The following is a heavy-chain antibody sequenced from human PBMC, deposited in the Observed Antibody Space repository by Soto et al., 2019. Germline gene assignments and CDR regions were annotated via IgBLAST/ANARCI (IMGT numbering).Heavy chain of an antibody. CDR1: GGSISSYY. Sequence: QVQLQESGPGLVKPSETLSLTCTVSGGSISSYYWSWIRQPPGKGLEWIGYIYYSGSTNYNPSLKSRVTILVATSKNQFSLKLSSVTAADTAVYYCARHQAVAGEDYWGQGTLVTVSS. D-gene: IGHD6-19*01. J-gene: IGHJ4*02. V-gene: IGHV4-59*08. CDR3: ARHQAVAGEDY. CDR2: IYYSGST.